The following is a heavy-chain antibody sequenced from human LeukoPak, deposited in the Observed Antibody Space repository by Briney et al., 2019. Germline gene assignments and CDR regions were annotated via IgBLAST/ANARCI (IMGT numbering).Heavy chain of an antibody. D-gene: IGHD3-10*01. V-gene: IGHV4-4*07. CDR3: ARHGGTMVRGVYYYMDV. Sequence: PSETLSLTCTVSGGSISSYYWSWIRQPAGKGLEWIGRIYTSGSTNYNPSLKSRVTMSVDTSKNQFSLNLSSVAAADTAVYYCARHGGTMVRGVYYYMDVWGKGTTVTISS. CDR2: IYTSGST. J-gene: IGHJ6*03. CDR1: GGSISSYY.